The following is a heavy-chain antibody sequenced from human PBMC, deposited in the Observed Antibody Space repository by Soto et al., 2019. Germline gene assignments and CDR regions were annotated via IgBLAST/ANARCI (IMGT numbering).Heavy chain of an antibody. J-gene: IGHJ4*02. Sequence: QVQLQESGPGLVKPSQTLSLTCTVSGGSISSGGYYWSWIRQHPGKGLEWIGYIYYSGSTYYNPSLTSRVTISVDTSKNQFSLKLSSVTAADTAVYYCARVPPIVVVPAASPGAFDYWGQGTLVTVSS. V-gene: IGHV4-31*03. CDR3: ARVPPIVVVPAASPGAFDY. D-gene: IGHD2-2*01. CDR1: GGSISSGGYY. CDR2: IYYSGST.